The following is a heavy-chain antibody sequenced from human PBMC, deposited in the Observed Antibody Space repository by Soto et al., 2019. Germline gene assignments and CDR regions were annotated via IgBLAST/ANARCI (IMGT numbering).Heavy chain of an antibody. CDR2: ISGSGGST. J-gene: IGHJ4*02. V-gene: IGHV3-23*01. CDR1: GFTFSSYA. D-gene: IGHD6-13*01. CDR3: AKSLLYSSSWTYYFDY. Sequence: GGSLRLSCAASGFTFSSYAMSWVRQAPGKGPEWVSAISGSGGSTYYADSVKGRFTISRDNSKNTLYLQMNSLRAEDTAVYYCAKSLLYSSSWTYYFDYWGQGTLVTVSS.